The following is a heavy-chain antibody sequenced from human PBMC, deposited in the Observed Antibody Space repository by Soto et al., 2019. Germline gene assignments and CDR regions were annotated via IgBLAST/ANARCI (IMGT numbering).Heavy chain of an antibody. V-gene: IGHV4-34*01. Sequence: SETLSLTCAVYGASFSGYYCTWIRQPPGTGLEWIGEINHSGSTNYNPSLKSRVTISVDTSKNQLSLKLSSVTAADTAVYHCARGVEYEVEGYYYGLEVWSQGTTVRLSS. CDR1: GASFSGYY. CDR3: ARGVEYEVEGYYYGLEV. CDR2: INHSGST. J-gene: IGHJ6*02. D-gene: IGHD2-8*02.